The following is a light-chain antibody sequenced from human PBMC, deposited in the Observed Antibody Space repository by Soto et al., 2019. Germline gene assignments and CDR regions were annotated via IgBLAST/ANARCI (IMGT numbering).Light chain of an antibody. Sequence: EIVLTQSPDTLSLSPGERATLSCMGSQTVTSGYLAWYQQKPGQAPRLLIYGASSRATGIPDRFSGSGSGTDFTLTISRLEPEDFAVYYCQQYGSSPITFGQGTRLEI. V-gene: IGKV3-20*01. J-gene: IGKJ5*01. CDR3: QQYGSSPIT. CDR2: GAS. CDR1: QTVTSGY.